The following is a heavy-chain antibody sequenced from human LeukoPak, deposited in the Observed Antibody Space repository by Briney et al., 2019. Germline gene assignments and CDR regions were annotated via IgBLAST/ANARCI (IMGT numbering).Heavy chain of an antibody. V-gene: IGHV4-59*01. CDR3: ARDGIDKVGFEY. Sequence: SETLSLTCTVSGDSISSDYWSWIRQPPGKGLEWIGYIYYSESTNYNPSLESRVTISVDTSKNQFSLKLSPVTAADTAVYYCARDGIDKVGFEYWGLGTLVTVSS. CDR2: IYYSEST. J-gene: IGHJ4*02. D-gene: IGHD1-14*01. CDR1: GDSISSDY.